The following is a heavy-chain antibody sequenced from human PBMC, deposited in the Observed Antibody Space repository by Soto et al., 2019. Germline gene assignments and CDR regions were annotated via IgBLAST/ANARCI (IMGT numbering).Heavy chain of an antibody. D-gene: IGHD6-19*01. CDR3: ARFEAVAGDYYYYYYGMDV. Sequence: NPSETLSLTCAVSGGSICSSNWWSWVRQPPGKGLEWIGEIYHSGSTNYNPSLKSRVTISVDKSKNQFSLKLSSVTAADTAVYYCARFEAVAGDYYYYYYGMDVWGQGTTVTVSS. CDR2: IYHSGST. V-gene: IGHV4-4*02. CDR1: GGSICSSNW. J-gene: IGHJ6*02.